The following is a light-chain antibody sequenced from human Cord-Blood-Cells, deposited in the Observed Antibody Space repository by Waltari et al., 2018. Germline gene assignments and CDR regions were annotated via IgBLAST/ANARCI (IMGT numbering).Light chain of an antibody. CDR2: VGEGGVVG. Sequence: QPVLTQPPSASASLGASVTLTCTLSSGYSNYKVDWYQQRPGKGPRVVMRVGEGGVVGSKGDGTPGRMSVLGSGLHRYLTIKNIQEEGESEYQRGADHGGGSNFVYVFGGGTKLTV. J-gene: IGLJ3*02. V-gene: IGLV9-49*01. CDR3: GADHGGGSNFVYV. CDR1: SGYSNYK.